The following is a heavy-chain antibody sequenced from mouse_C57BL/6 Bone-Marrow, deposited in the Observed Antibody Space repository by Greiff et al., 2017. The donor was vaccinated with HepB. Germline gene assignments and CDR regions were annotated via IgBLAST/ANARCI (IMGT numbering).Heavy chain of an antibody. Sequence: VQLQHSGPELVKPGASVKISCKASGYSFTDYNMHWVKQSNGKSLEWIGVINPNYGTTSYNQKFKGKATLTVDQSSSTAYMQLNSLTSEDSAVYYCARWRITAVVVDDYWGQGTTLTVSS. D-gene: IGHD1-1*01. CDR2: INPNYGTT. CDR1: GYSFTDYN. V-gene: IGHV1-39*01. CDR3: ARWRITAVVVDDY. J-gene: IGHJ2*01.